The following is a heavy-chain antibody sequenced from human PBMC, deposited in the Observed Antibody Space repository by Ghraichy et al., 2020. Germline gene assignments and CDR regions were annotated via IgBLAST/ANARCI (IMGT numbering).Heavy chain of an antibody. CDR2: ISCSGGNT. CDR3: AKDVLRFLEWLPIGHSDY. J-gene: IGHJ4*02. D-gene: IGHD3-3*01. V-gene: IGHV3-23*01. CDR1: GFTFSSYA. Sequence: GESLNISCAASGFTFSSYAMSWVRQAPGKGLEWVSAISCSGGNTYYADSVKGRFTISRDNSKNTMSLQMNSLRAEDTAVYYCAKDVLRFLEWLPIGHSDYWGQGTLVTVSS.